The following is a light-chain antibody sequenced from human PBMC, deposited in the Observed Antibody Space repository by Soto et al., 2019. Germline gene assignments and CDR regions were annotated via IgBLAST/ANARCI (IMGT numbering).Light chain of an antibody. V-gene: IGKV3-20*01. CDR2: GAS. CDR3: QQYQNLWT. CDR1: QSVTSDY. J-gene: IGKJ1*01. Sequence: EIVLKQSPGTLSLSPGERATLSCRASQSVTSDYLAWYQQKPGQAPRLLIHGASSRATGIPDRFSGSGSGTDFTLTISRLEPEDFAVYYCQQYQNLWTFGQGTKV.